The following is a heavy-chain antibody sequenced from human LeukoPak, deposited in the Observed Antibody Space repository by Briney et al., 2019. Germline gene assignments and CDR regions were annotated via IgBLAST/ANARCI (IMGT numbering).Heavy chain of an antibody. V-gene: IGHV4-34*01. CDR2: INHSGST. J-gene: IGHJ5*02. Sequence: PSETLSLTCAVYGGSFSGYYWSWIRQPPGKGLEWIGEINHSGSTNYNPSLKSRVTISVGTSKNQFSLKLSSVTAADTAVYYCARSTTVVSNGWFDPWGQGTLVTVSS. D-gene: IGHD4-23*01. CDR3: ARSTTVVSNGWFDP. CDR1: GGSFSGYY.